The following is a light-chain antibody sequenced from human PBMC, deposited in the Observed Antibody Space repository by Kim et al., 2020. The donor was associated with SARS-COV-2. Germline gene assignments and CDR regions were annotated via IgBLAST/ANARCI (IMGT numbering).Light chain of an antibody. CDR2: DVS. CDR3: SSYTSSSTLEV. J-gene: IGLJ1*01. V-gene: IGLV2-14*03. CDR1: SSDVGGYNY. Sequence: QSALTQPASVSGSPGQSITISCTGTSSDVGGYNYVSWYQQQPGKVPKLMIFDVSNRPSGVSNRFSGSKSGNTASLTISGLQAEDEADYYCSSYTSSSTLEVFGTGTKVTVL.